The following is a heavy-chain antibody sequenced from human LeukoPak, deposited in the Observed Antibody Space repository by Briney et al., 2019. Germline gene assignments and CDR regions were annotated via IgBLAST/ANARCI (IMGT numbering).Heavy chain of an antibody. CDR1: GGSISSGGYS. CDR3: ARLAGYSSSWCFDY. J-gene: IGHJ4*02. D-gene: IGHD6-13*01. Sequence: PSKTLSLTCAVSGGSISSGGYSWSWIRQPPGKGLEWIGYIYHSGSTYYNPSLKSRVTISVDRSKNQFSLKLSSVTAADTAVYYCARLAGYSSSWCFDYWGQGTLVTVSS. CDR2: IYHSGST. V-gene: IGHV4-30-2*01.